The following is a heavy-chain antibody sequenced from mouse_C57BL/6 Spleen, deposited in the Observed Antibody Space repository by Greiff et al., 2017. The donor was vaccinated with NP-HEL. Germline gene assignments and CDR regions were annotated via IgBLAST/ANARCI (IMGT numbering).Heavy chain of an antibody. D-gene: IGHD1-1*01. CDR3: ARSENYYGSLDY. Sequence: VQLQQSGPELVKPGASVKISCKASGYAFSSSWMNWVKQRPGKGLEWIGRIYPGDGDTNYNGKFKGKATLTADKSSSTAYMQLSSLTSEDSAVYFCARSENYYGSLDYWGQGTTLTVSS. V-gene: IGHV1-82*01. J-gene: IGHJ2*01. CDR1: GYAFSSSW. CDR2: IYPGDGDT.